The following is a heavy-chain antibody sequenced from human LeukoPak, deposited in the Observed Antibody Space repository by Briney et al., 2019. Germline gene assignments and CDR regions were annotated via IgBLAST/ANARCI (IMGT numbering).Heavy chain of an antibody. D-gene: IGHD6-19*01. CDR2: IYYSGST. Sequence: SETLSLTCTVSGDSISSSSYYWGWIRQPPGKGLEWIGSIYYSGSTYYNPSLKSRVTTSVDTSKNQFSLKLSSVTAADTAVYYCARDLSAVAGTRDYFDYWGQGTLVTVSS. V-gene: IGHV4-39*07. CDR3: ARDLSAVAGTRDYFDY. CDR1: GDSISSSSYY. J-gene: IGHJ4*02.